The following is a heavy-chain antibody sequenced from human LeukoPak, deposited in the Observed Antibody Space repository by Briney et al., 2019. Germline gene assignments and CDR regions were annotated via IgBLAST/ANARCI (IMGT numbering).Heavy chain of an antibody. Sequence: AASVKVSCKASGYTFTGYYMHWVRQAPGQGLEWMGWINPNSGGTNYAQKFQGRVTMTRDTSISTAYMELSRLRSDDTAVYYCAREFYGSGSLSFDYWGQGTLVTVSS. CDR2: INPNSGGT. CDR3: AREFYGSGSLSFDY. D-gene: IGHD3-10*01. J-gene: IGHJ4*02. CDR1: GYTFTGYY. V-gene: IGHV1-2*02.